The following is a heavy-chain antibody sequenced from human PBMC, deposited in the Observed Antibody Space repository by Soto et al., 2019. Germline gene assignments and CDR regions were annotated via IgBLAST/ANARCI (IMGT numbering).Heavy chain of an antibody. D-gene: IGHD5-18*01. J-gene: IGHJ4*02. Sequence: SETLSLTCTVSGGSISSYYWSWIRQPPGKGLEWIGYIYYSGSTNYNPSLKSRVTISVDTSKNQFSLKLSSVTAADTAVYYCARHGVQLWSTEDYYFDYWGQGTLVTVSS. CDR1: GGSISSYY. CDR2: IYYSGST. V-gene: IGHV4-59*08. CDR3: ARHGVQLWSTEDYYFDY.